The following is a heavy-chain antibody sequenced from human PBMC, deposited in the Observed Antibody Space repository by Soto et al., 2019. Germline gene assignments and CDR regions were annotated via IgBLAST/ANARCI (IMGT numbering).Heavy chain of an antibody. CDR1: GGSFRGYF. J-gene: IGHJ4*02. CDR3: ARRFCSDSYCSYFDY. Sequence: TLSLTCAVYGGSFRGYFWSWIRQPPGKGLEWIGEINHSGITSYSPSLGSRVTTSVDTPENQFSLRLRSVTAADTAIYYCARRFCSDSYCSYFDYWGRGTLVTVSS. CDR2: INHSGIT. V-gene: IGHV4-34*10. D-gene: IGHD2-15*01.